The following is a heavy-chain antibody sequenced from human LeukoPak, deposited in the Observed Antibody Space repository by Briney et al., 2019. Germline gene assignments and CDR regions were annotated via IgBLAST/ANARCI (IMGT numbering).Heavy chain of an antibody. D-gene: IGHD1-26*01. Sequence: SETLSLTCTVSGGSISSRSYYWGWIRQPPGKGLEWIGSIYYSGSTYYNPSLKSRVTISADTSKNQSSLNLSSVTAADTAVYYCARPWGATHFDYWGQGTLVTVSS. V-gene: IGHV4-39*01. CDR3: ARPWGATHFDY. J-gene: IGHJ4*02. CDR2: IYYSGST. CDR1: GGSISSRSYY.